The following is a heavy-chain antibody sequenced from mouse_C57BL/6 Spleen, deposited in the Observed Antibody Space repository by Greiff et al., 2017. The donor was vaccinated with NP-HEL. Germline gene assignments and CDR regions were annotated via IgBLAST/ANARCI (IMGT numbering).Heavy chain of an antibody. Sequence: QVQLKQSGAELARPGASVKLSCKASGYTFTSYTMHWVKQRPGQGLEWIGYINPSSGYTKYNQKFKDKATLTADKSSSTAYMQLSSLTSEDSAVYSCASDGSYGAMDYWGHGPSVPVSS. V-gene: IGHV1-4*01. CDR2: INPSSGYT. CDR1: GYTFTSYT. D-gene: IGHD1-1*02. J-gene: IGHJ4*01. CDR3: ASDGSYGAMDY.